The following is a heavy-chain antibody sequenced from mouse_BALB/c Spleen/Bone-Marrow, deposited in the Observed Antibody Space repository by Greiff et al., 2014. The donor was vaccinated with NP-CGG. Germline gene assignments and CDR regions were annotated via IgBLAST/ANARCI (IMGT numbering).Heavy chain of an antibody. CDR1: GYTFTDYA. Sequence: QVQLQQSGPELVRPGVSVKISCKGSGYTFTDYAMDWVKQSHAKSLEWIGVISTYSGNTNYNQKFKGKATMTVDKSSSTAYMELARLTSEDSAIYYCARYGYGSSYYAMDYWGQGTSVTVSS. D-gene: IGHD1-1*01. J-gene: IGHJ4*01. CDR3: ARYGYGSSYYAMDY. V-gene: IGHV1-67*01. CDR2: ISTYSGNT.